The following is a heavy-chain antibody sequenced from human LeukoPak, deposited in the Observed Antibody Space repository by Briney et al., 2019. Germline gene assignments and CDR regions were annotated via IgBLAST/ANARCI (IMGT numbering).Heavy chain of an antibody. Sequence: GGSLRLSCAVSGLNITKYWMSWVRQAPGKGLEWVSVIYSGGSTYYADSVKGRFTISRDNSKNTLYLQMNSLRAEDTAVYYCAREQAVVAARAGLYYGMDVWGQGTTVTVSS. J-gene: IGHJ6*02. D-gene: IGHD2-15*01. CDR3: AREQAVVAARAGLYYGMDV. V-gene: IGHV3-66*01. CDR1: GLNITKYW. CDR2: IYSGGST.